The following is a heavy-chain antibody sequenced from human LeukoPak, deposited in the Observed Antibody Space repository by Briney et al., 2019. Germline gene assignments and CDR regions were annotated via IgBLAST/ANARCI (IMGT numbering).Heavy chain of an antibody. V-gene: IGHV1-18*01. CDR2: ISAYNGNS. Sequence: ASVKVACKASGYTFSNYGISWVRQAPGQGPEWMGWISAYNGNSNYARKVQGRVTMTTDTSTSTAYMELRSLTSDDTAVYYCARDKSGSWYYFEYWGQGTLVTVSS. J-gene: IGHJ4*02. D-gene: IGHD6-13*01. CDR1: GYTFSNYG. CDR3: ARDKSGSWYYFEY.